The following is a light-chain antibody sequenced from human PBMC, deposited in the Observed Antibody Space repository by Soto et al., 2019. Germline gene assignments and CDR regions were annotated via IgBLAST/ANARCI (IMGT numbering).Light chain of an antibody. CDR1: QGISNY. Sequence: RMSQSPSAVSASVGDRVTITCRASQGISNYLAWYQQKPGKVPKLLIYAASTLQSGVPSRFSGSGSGTDFTLTISSLQPEDVATYYCQKYNSAPTFGGGTKVDI. J-gene: IGKJ4*01. CDR3: QKYNSAPT. CDR2: AAS. V-gene: IGKV1-27*01.